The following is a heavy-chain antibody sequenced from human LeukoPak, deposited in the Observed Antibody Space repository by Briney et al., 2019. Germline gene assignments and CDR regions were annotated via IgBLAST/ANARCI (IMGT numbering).Heavy chain of an antibody. J-gene: IGHJ4*01. Sequence: GGSLRLSCSASGFNFIDYSMNWVRQAPGKGLEWISYIGISSGNTKYTDSVKGRFTISRDKAWNALYLQMNSLRVEDTAVYYCARDHRYAFDNWGDGTLVTVSS. CDR1: GFNFIDYS. CDR2: IGISSGNT. V-gene: IGHV3-48*01. CDR3: ARDHRYAFDN. D-gene: IGHD5-12*01.